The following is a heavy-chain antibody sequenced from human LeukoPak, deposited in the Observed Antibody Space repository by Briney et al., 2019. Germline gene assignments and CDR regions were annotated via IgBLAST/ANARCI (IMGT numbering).Heavy chain of an antibody. J-gene: IGHJ4*02. V-gene: IGHV4-59*08. Sequence: SETLSLTCTVSGGSISGNVWSWIRQPPGKGLEWVGFIFYSGVTSYNPSLESRVTMSLDPSKNQLSLKLNSVTAADTAVYYCARYYCTGDRCYHFDYWGQGTLVTVSS. CDR3: ARYYCTGDRCYHFDY. D-gene: IGHD2-15*01. CDR1: GGSISGNV. CDR2: IFYSGVT.